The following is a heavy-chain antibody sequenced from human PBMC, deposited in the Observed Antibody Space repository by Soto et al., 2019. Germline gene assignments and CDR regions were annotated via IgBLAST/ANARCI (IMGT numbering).Heavy chain of an antibody. J-gene: IGHJ3*02. Sequence: ASVKVSCKASGYTFTGYYMHWVRQAPGQGLEWMGWINPNSGGTNYAQKFQGWVTMTRDTSISTAYMELSRLRSDDTAVYYRARVTDCSSTSCYAGIQAFDIWGQGTMVTVSS. CDR1: GYTFTGYY. V-gene: IGHV1-2*04. CDR3: ARVTDCSSTSCYAGIQAFDI. D-gene: IGHD2-2*01. CDR2: INPNSGGT.